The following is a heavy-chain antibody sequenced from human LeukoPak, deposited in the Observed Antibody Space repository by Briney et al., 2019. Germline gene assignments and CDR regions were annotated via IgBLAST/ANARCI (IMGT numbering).Heavy chain of an antibody. CDR1: SGSISSYY. CDR2: VYYSGSA. CDR3: ARHEKLGQFDY. D-gene: IGHD3-10*01. J-gene: IGHJ4*02. Sequence: SGTLPLTCTVSSGSISSYYWSWIRQPPGKGLEWIGYVYYSGSANYNPSLKSRVTISVDTSKNQFSLKLSSVTAADTAVYYCARHEKLGQFDYWGQGTLVTVSS. V-gene: IGHV4-59*08.